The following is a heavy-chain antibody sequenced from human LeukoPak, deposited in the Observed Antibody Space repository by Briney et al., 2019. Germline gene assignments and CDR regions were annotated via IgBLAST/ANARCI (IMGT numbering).Heavy chain of an antibody. D-gene: IGHD4/OR15-4a*01. J-gene: IGHJ3*02. CDR1: GYSFTSYW. V-gene: IGHV5-51*01. CDR2: INPGDSDS. Sequence: GESLKISCKGSGYSFTSYWIGWVRQMPGKGLEWMGSINPGDSDSRYSPSFQGQVIMSADKSINTAYLQWTSLKASDTAMYYCGRCRDYPQTLFDIWGQGTMVIVSS. CDR3: GRCRDYPQTLFDI.